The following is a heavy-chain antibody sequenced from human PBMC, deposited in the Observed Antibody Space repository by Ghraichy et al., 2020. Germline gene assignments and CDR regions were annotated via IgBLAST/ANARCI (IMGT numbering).Heavy chain of an antibody. CDR3: ARVTTEEGAQYMDV. CDR2: IYYSGST. J-gene: IGHJ6*03. Sequence: GSLRLSCTVSGGSISSYYWSWIRQPPGKGLEWIGYIYYSGSTNYNPSLKSRVTISVDTSKNQFSLKLSSVTAADTAVYYCARVTTEEGAQYMDVWGKGTTVTVSS. CDR1: GGSISSYY. V-gene: IGHV4-59*01. D-gene: IGHD3-22*01.